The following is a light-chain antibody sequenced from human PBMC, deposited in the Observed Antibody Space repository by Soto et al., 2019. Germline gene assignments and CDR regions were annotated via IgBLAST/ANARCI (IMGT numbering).Light chain of an antibody. J-gene: IGKJ1*01. CDR1: QTVSTN. CDR3: HQRQSWPRT. Sequence: ERLMTQSPATLSVSPGARATLSCRASQTVSTNLAWYRLKPGQAPRLLIYLASNRAAGVPARFSGSGSGTDFTLTISDVEPEDFAVYYCHQRQSWPRTFGQGTKVDIK. V-gene: IGKV3-11*01. CDR2: LAS.